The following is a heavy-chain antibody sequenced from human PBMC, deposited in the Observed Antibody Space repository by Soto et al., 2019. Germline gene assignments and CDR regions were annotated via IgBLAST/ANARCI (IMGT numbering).Heavy chain of an antibody. V-gene: IGHV4-34*01. CDR2: INHSGST. J-gene: IGHJ3*02. CDR3: ARVERGTATTVVDAFDI. D-gene: IGHD1-1*01. CDR1: GGSCSDYY. Sequence: SQTLSLTCAVYGGSCSDYYWSWIRQPPGKGLEWIGEINHSGSTNYNPSLKSRVTISVDTSKNQFSLKLSSVTAADTAVYYCARVERGTATTVVDAFDIWGPGTMVT.